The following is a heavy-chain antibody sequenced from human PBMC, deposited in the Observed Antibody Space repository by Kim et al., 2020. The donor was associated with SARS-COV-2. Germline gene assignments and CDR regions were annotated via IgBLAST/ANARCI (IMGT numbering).Heavy chain of an antibody. V-gene: IGHV4-59*01. CDR2: ISYSGST. J-gene: IGHJ3*02. D-gene: IGHD3-22*01. CDR1: GGSISSYY. Sequence: SETLSLTCTVSGGSISSYYWNWIRQPPGKGLEWIGYISYSGSTKYNPSLKRRVSISVDTSKKQLSLKLSSVTAADTAVYYCARKQITMMGADWWAFDIWGQGTMVTVSS. CDR3: ARKQITMMGADWWAFDI.